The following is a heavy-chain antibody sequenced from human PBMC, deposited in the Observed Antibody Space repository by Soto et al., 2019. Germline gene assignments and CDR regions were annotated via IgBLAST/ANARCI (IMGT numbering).Heavy chain of an antibody. CDR1: GHSMNSW. J-gene: IGHJ4*02. V-gene: IGHV4-4*02. CDR3: ARPVTYYIAD. CDR2: IFESGIT. D-gene: IGHD2-21*02. Sequence: KQSQTLSLTCAVSGHSMNSWWSWIRQPPGKGLEWIGEIFESGITNYNPSLKSRVTISLDKSRNQFSLRLTSVTAADTAVYYCARPVTYYIADWGQGTLVTVSS.